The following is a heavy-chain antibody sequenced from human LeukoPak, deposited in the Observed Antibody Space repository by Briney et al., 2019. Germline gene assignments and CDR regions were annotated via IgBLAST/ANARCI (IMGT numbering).Heavy chain of an antibody. V-gene: IGHV3-21*01. CDR2: ISSSSSYI. Sequence: GGSLRLSCADSGFTFSSYSMNWVRQAPGKGLEWVSSISSSSSYIYYADSVKGRFTISRDNAKNSLYLQMNSLRAEDTAVYYCARGGRAAAGSLGYWGQGTLVTVSS. CDR3: ARGGRAAAGSLGY. CDR1: GFTFSSYS. D-gene: IGHD6-13*01. J-gene: IGHJ4*02.